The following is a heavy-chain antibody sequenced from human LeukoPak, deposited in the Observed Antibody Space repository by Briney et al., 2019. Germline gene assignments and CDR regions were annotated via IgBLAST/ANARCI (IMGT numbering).Heavy chain of an antibody. J-gene: IGHJ4*02. V-gene: IGHV3-23*01. Sequence: GGSLRLSCAASGFTFSSFAMSWVRQAPGKGLEWVSAISTTGENTYYADSVKGRFTISRDNSKNTLYLQMNSLRAEDTAVYYCAKQYSSGWYLFDYWGQGTLVTVSS. CDR1: GFTFSSFA. CDR3: AKQYSSGWYLFDY. D-gene: IGHD6-19*01. CDR2: ISTTGENT.